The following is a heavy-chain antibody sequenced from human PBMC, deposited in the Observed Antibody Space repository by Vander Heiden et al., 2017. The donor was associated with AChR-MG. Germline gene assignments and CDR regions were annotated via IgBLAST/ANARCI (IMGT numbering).Heavy chain of an antibody. CDR2: IIPIFGTA. CDR3: AREAPNYYDSSGYYYERLYYFDY. D-gene: IGHD3-22*01. J-gene: IGHJ4*02. Sequence: QVQLVHSGAEVKKPGSSVKVSCKASGGTFSSYAISWVRQAPGQGLEWMGGIIPIFGTANYAQKFQGRVTITADESTSTAYMELSSLRSEDTAVYYCAREAPNYYDSSGYYYERLYYFDYWGQGTLVTVSS. CDR1: GGTFSSYA. V-gene: IGHV1-69*01.